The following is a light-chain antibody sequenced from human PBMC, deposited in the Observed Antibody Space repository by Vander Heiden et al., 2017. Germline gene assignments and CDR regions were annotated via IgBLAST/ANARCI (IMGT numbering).Light chain of an antibody. CDR1: ALPKQY. CDR2: EDS. Sequence: SYELTQPPSVSVSPGQTARIPCSGDALPKQYAFWYQQRPGQAPVLVMYEDSERSSGIPDRFSGSSSGTTVTLTISGVQAEDEADYYCQSADSSGADVVFGGGTKLTVI. J-gene: IGLJ2*01. CDR3: QSADSSGADVV. V-gene: IGLV3-25*03.